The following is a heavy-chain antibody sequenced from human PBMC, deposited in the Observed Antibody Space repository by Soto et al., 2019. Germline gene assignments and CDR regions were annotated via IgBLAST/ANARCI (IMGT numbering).Heavy chain of an antibody. D-gene: IGHD2-8*01. Sequence: EVQLVESGGGLVQPGGSLRLSCAASGFTFSSYSMNWVRQAPGKGLEWVSYISGSSSMIYYADSVKGRFTISRDNAKNSLYMQMKSLTAEETAVYYCARDPNPRQEMLYALLGYWGQGTLVTVSS. CDR2: ISGSSSMI. J-gene: IGHJ4*02. CDR1: GFTFSSYS. V-gene: IGHV3-48*01. CDR3: ARDPNPRQEMLYALLGY.